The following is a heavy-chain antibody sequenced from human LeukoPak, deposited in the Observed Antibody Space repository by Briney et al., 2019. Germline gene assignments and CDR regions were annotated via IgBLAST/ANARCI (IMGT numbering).Heavy chain of an antibody. D-gene: IGHD3-22*01. V-gene: IGHV4-34*01. CDR3: ARVSYYDSSGNRGAFDY. Sequence: SETLSLTCAVYGGSFSGYYWSWIRQPQGKGLEWIGEINHSGSTNYNPSLKSRVTISVDTPKNQFSLKLSSVTAADTAVYYCARVSYYDSSGNRGAFDYWGQGTLVTVSS. J-gene: IGHJ4*02. CDR2: INHSGST. CDR1: GGSFSGYY.